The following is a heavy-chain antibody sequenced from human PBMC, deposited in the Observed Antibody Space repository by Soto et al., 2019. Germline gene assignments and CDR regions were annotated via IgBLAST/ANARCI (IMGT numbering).Heavy chain of an antibody. J-gene: IGHJ4*02. V-gene: IGHV3-48*01. Sequence: GGSLRLSCAASGFTFSNFNMNWVRQAPGKGLEWVSYISSGSRTIYYADSVKGRFTISRDNANNSLYLQMNSLRADDTAVYYCARGRSGALDYWGQGTLVTVSS. CDR3: ARGRSGALDY. CDR2: ISSGSRTI. D-gene: IGHD1-26*01. CDR1: GFTFSNFN.